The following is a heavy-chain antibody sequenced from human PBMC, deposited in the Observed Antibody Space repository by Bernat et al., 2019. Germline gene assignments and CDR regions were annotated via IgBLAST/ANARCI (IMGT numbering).Heavy chain of an antibody. V-gene: IGHV3-20*04. D-gene: IGHD3-10*01. CDR2: INWNGGRT. CDR3: ARAPYYYGSGSFAWFDP. Sequence: EVQLVESGGGVVRPGGSLRLSCAASGFTFDDYGMSWVRQAPGKGLEWVSGINWNGGRTGYADSVKGRFTISRDNAKNSLYLQMNSLRAEDTALYYCARAPYYYGSGSFAWFDPWGQGTLVTVSS. J-gene: IGHJ5*02. CDR1: GFTFDDYG.